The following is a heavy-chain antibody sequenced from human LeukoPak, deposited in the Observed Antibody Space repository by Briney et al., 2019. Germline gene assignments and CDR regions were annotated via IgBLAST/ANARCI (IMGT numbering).Heavy chain of an antibody. D-gene: IGHD4-17*01. J-gene: IGHJ4*02. Sequence: PSETLSLTCTVSGGSISSGGYYWSWIRQHPGKGLEWIGYIYYSGSTYYNPSLKSRVTISVDTSKNQFSLKLSSVTAADTAVYYCARDSYGAYYFDYWGQGTLVTVSS. CDR3: ARDSYGAYYFDY. V-gene: IGHV4-31*03. CDR2: IYYSGST. CDR1: GGSISSGGYY.